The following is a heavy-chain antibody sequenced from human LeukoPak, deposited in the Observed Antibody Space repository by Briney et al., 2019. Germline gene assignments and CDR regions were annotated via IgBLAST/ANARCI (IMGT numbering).Heavy chain of an antibody. J-gene: IGHJ3*02. CDR1: ALTFSNDA. V-gene: IGHV3-30*02. D-gene: IGHD2-2*01. CDR3: AKVRAKGNIVVVPAATVDAFDI. CDR2: IRYDGTKK. Sequence: QAGGSLRLSCAASALTFSNDAMHWVRQAPGKGLEWVGFIRYDGTKKYYADSVKGRFTISRDNSKNTLYLQMNSLRAEDTAVYYCAKVRAKGNIVVVPAATVDAFDIWGQGTMVTVSS.